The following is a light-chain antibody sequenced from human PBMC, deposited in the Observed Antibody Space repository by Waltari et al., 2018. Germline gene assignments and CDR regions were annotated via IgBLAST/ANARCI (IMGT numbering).Light chain of an antibody. CDR1: QSVSNN. Sequence: EIVMTQSPTTLSVSPGERATLSCRASQSVSNNLAWYQQKPGQAPRLLIYGVSTRATGIPARFSGGGSGTEFTLTISSLQSEDFAVYYCQQYNNWRRTFGQGTKVEIK. CDR2: GVS. CDR3: QQYNNWRRT. J-gene: IGKJ1*01. V-gene: IGKV3-15*01.